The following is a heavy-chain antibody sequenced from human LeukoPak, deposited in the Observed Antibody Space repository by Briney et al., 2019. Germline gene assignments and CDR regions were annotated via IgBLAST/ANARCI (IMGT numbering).Heavy chain of an antibody. D-gene: IGHD5-18*01. CDR1: GGSISSYY. Sequence: SETLSLTCTVSGGSISSYYWSWIRQPAGKGLEWIGRIYTSGSANYSPPLKSRVTMSVDTSKNQFSLKLSSVTAADTAVYYCARDGYSYAPDYWGQGTLVTVSS. V-gene: IGHV4-4*07. J-gene: IGHJ4*02. CDR2: IYTSGSA. CDR3: ARDGYSYAPDY.